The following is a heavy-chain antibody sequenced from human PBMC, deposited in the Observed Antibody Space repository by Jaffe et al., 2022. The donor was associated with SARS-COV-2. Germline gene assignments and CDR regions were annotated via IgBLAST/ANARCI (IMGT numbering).Heavy chain of an antibody. CDR1: GYDFATYW. Sequence: EVQLVQSGAEVKKPGESLKISCKGSGYDFATYWIGWVRQMPGKGLEWMGIIYPDDSHTRYSPSFQGQVTISADKSINTAYLQWSSLKASDTAMYYCARHKYIITQDDYSYYGMDVWGQGTTVTVSS. CDR2: IYPDDSHT. CDR3: ARHKYIITQDDYSYYGMDV. V-gene: IGHV5-51*01. J-gene: IGHJ6*02. D-gene: IGHD3-10*01.